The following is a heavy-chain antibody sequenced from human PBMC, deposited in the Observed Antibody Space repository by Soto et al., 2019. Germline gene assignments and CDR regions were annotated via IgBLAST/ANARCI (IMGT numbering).Heavy chain of an antibody. V-gene: IGHV1-46*03. D-gene: IGHD1-26*01. CDR3: ARDRAPGWAYYYGMDV. CDR1: GNTFTSYY. Sequence: QVQLVQSGAEVKKPGASVKVSCKASGNTFTSYYMHWVRQAPGQGLEWMGIINPSSGRTSYAQKFQGRVTMTRDTSTSTVYMELSSLRSEDTAVYYCARDRAPGWAYYYGMDVWGQGTTVTVSS. CDR2: INPSSGRT. J-gene: IGHJ6*02.